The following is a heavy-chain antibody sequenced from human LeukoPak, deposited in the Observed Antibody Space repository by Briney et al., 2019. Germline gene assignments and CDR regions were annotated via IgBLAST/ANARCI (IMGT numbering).Heavy chain of an antibody. CDR2: INPNSGGT. D-gene: IGHD3-10*01. J-gene: IGHJ4*02. CDR1: GYTFTSYD. Sequence: ASVKVSCKASGYTFTSYDINWVRQATGQGLEWMGWINPNSGGTNYAQKFQGRVTMTRDTSISTAYMELSRLRSDDTAVYYCARLLWFGELSNMPFDYWGQGTLVTVSS. CDR3: ARLLWFGELSNMPFDY. V-gene: IGHV1-2*02.